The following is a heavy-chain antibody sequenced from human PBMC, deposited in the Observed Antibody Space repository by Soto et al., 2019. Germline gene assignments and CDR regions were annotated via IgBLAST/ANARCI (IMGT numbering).Heavy chain of an antibody. Sequence: ASVKVSCKASGGTFSSYAISWVRQAPGQGLEWMGGIIPIFGTANYAQKFQGRVTITADESTSTAYMELSSLRSEDTAVYYCARVRGLRYFDWLSQAHGSFDYWGQGTLVTVSS. CDR3: ARVRGLRYFDWLSQAHGSFDY. J-gene: IGHJ4*02. CDR1: GGTFSSYA. V-gene: IGHV1-69*13. D-gene: IGHD3-9*01. CDR2: IIPIFGTA.